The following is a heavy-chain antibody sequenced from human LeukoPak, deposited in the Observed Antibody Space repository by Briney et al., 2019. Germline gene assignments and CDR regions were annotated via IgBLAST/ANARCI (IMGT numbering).Heavy chain of an antibody. CDR2: ISSSTDSI. J-gene: IGHJ4*02. Sequence: GGSLRLSCVGPGFTFVTYGMNWVRQAPGKGLEWVSYISSSTDSIYYADSVKGRFTISRDNAKNSLYLQMNSLRAEDSALYYCARDGVGTLDFDYWGQGTLVTVSS. V-gene: IGHV3-48*01. CDR1: GFTFVTYG. D-gene: IGHD3-10*01. CDR3: ARDGVGTLDFDY.